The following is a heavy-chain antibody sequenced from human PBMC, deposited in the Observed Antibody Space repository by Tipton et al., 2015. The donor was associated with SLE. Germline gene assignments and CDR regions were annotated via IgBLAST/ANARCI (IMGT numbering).Heavy chain of an antibody. D-gene: IGHD3-10*01. V-gene: IGHV3-23*03. Sequence: SLRLSCAASRFTFNNYAMSWVRQAPGKGLEWVSVIYSGGNTYYGDSVKGRFTISRDNSKNTLYLQMASLRAEDTAVYYCARVTVGLVQGAPPGAFDIWGQGTMVTVSS. CDR1: RFTFNNYA. J-gene: IGHJ3*02. CDR3: ARVTVGLVQGAPPGAFDI. CDR2: IYSGGNT.